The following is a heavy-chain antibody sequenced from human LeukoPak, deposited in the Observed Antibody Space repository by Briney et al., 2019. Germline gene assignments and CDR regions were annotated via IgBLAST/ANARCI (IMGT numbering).Heavy chain of an antibody. D-gene: IGHD2-2*01. Sequence: GGSLRLSCAASGFTFSSYAMSWVRQAPGKGLEWVSAISGSGGSTYYADSVKGRFTISRDNSKNTLYLQMNSLRAEDTAVYYCAKKPAIVVVPAASYFDYWGQGTLVTVSS. CDR1: GFTFSSYA. V-gene: IGHV3-23*01. CDR3: AKKPAIVVVPAASYFDY. J-gene: IGHJ4*02. CDR2: ISGSGGST.